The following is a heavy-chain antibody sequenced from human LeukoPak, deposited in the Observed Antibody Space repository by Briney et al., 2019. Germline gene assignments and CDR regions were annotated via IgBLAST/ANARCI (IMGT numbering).Heavy chain of an antibody. D-gene: IGHD2-21*02. CDR1: GASITSGYY. CDR2: IYYSGST. V-gene: IGHV4-31*03. J-gene: IGHJ4*02. CDR3: ARAVTSHYLDH. Sequence: SETLSLTCTVSGASITSGYYWSWIRQHPGEGLEWVGYIYYSGSTYYSPSLQSRTTISLDTSKKQLSLRLSSVTAADTAVYYCARAVTSHYLDHWGQGALVTVSS.